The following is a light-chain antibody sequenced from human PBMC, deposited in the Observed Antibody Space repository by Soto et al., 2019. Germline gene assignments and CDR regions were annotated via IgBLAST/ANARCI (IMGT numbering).Light chain of an antibody. Sequence: QSALTQPASVSGSPGQPITISCTGTSSDVGDYNLVSWYQQHPGKAPKLIIYEVTKRPSGVSNRFSATKSGNTASLTNSGLRAEDEADYYCCSYAGATTFEVFGGGTKLTVL. CDR3: CSYAGATTFEV. CDR2: EVT. J-gene: IGLJ2*01. CDR1: SSDVGDYNL. V-gene: IGLV2-23*02.